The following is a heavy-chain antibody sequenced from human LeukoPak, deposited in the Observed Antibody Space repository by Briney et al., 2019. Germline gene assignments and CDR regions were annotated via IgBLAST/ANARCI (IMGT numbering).Heavy chain of an antibody. CDR1: GFIFSSYA. Sequence: PGGSLRLSCAASGFIFSSYAMSWVRQAPGKGLEWVAVINFDGSIKYYADSVKGRFTISKDSSKNTLYLQMNSLRADDTAMYYCARWGGTRQYYFDYWGQGTLATVSS. CDR2: INFDGSIK. V-gene: IGHV3-33*08. D-gene: IGHD3-16*01. J-gene: IGHJ4*02. CDR3: ARWGGTRQYYFDY.